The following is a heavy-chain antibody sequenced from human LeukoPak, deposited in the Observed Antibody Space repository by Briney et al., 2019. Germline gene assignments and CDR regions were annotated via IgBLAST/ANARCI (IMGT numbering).Heavy chain of an antibody. J-gene: IGHJ4*02. CDR3: ARGWAGHDILTGYPRTYYFDY. Sequence: SETLSLTCAVYGGSLNPYYWSWILQSPGKGLEWIGEIYHSVSTNHNPSLKSRVTMSIDTSKNQFSLKMYSVTAADTAVYYCARGWAGHDILTGYPRTYYFDYWGQGILVTVSS. D-gene: IGHD3-9*01. CDR1: GGSLNPYY. V-gene: IGHV4-34*01. CDR2: IYHSVST.